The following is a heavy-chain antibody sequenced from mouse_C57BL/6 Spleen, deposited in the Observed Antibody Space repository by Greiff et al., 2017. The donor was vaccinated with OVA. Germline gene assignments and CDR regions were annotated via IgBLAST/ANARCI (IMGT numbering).Heavy chain of an antibody. J-gene: IGHJ4*01. CDR2: INPGSGGT. CDR1: GYAFTNYL. CDR3: AREEIYYGNYPYAMDY. V-gene: IGHV1-54*01. D-gene: IGHD2-1*01. Sequence: QVQLQQSGAELVRPGPSVKVSCKASGYAFTNYLIEWVKQRPGQGLEWIGVINPGSGGTNYNEKFKGKATLTADKSSSTAYMQLSSLTSEDSAVYFCAREEIYYGNYPYAMDYWGQGTSVTVSS.